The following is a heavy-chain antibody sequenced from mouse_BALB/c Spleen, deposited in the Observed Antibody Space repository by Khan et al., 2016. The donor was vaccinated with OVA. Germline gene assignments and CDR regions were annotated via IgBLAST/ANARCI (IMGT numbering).Heavy chain of an antibody. Sequence: QVQLQQSGAELVKPGASVKLSCKTSGYTFTNYWIQWVKQRPGQGLGWIGELFPGTGTTYYNQNFKAKATLTIDTSSRTASMPLSSLTSEASAVNVCAWGDCVNYEFADWGQGTLLTVAA. CDR3: AWGDCVNYEFAD. CDR1: GYTFTNYW. CDR2: LFPGTGTT. J-gene: IGHJ3*01. D-gene: IGHD2-1*01. V-gene: IGHV1S132*01.